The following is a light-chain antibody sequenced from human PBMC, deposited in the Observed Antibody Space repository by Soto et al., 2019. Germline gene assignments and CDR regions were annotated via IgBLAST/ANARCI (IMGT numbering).Light chain of an antibody. CDR1: HNVLLSGDNHNY. J-gene: IGKJ1*01. CDR3: HQYYYCSQT. V-gene: IGKV4-1*01. CDR2: WAS. Sequence: DIVLTQSPDSLAVSLGERATISCKSSHNVLLSGDNHNYLAWYQQKPGQPPKXXIYWASNREPGVPDRFRGSGSGTEFTRTISSLQAEDVAVYYCHQYYYCSQTFGQGTKVDIK.